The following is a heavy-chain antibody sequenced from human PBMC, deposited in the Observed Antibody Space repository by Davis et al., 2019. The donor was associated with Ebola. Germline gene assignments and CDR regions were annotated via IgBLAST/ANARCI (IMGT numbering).Heavy chain of an antibody. CDR3: VRDPTTAMASLDV. V-gene: IGHV3-74*01. CDR2: INSDGTFT. Sequence: PGGSLRLSCAASGFTFSSYGMHWVRQAPGEGLMCVSRINSDGTFTTYADSVKGRFTISRDNAKNTLYLQMNSLRVEDTAVYYCVRDPTTAMASLDVWGQGTTVTVSS. J-gene: IGHJ6*02. CDR1: GFTFSSYG. D-gene: IGHD5-18*01.